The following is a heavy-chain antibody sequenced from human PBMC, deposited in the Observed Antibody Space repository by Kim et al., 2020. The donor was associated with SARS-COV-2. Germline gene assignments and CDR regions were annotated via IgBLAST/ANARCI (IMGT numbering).Heavy chain of an antibody. Sequence: SETLSLTCAVYGGSFSGYYWSWIRQPPGKGLEWIGEINHSGSTNYNPSLKSRVTISVDTSKNQFSLKLSSVTAADTAVYYCARTLQDIVVVVAATRDWYFDLWGRGTLVTVSS. J-gene: IGHJ2*01. D-gene: IGHD2-15*01. CDR3: ARTLQDIVVVVAATRDWYFDL. V-gene: IGHV4-34*01. CDR1: GGSFSGYY. CDR2: INHSGST.